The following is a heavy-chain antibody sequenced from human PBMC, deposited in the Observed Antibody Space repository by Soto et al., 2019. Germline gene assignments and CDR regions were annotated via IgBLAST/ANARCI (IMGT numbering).Heavy chain of an antibody. CDR2: IYSGGST. CDR3: ASRWARDYYYYGMDV. D-gene: IGHD1-26*01. J-gene: IGHJ6*02. Sequence: EVQLVETGGGLIQPGGSLRLSCAASGFTVSSNYMSWVRQAPGTGLEWVSVIYSGGSTYYADSVKGRFTISRDNSKNTLYLQMNSLRAEDTAVYYCASRWARDYYYYGMDVWGQGTTVTVSS. V-gene: IGHV3-53*02. CDR1: GFTVSSNY.